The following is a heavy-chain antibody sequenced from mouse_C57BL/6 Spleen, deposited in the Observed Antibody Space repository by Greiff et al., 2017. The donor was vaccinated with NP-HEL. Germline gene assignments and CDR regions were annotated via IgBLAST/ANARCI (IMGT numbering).Heavy chain of an antibody. Sequence: LVESGPELVKPGASVKISCKASGYAFSSSWMNWVKQRPGKGLEWIGRIYPGDGDTNYNGKFKGKATLTADKSSSTAYMQLSSLTSEDSAVYFCARHDYDGPYYFDYWGQGTTLTVSS. CDR3: ARHDYDGPYYFDY. CDR1: GYAFSSSW. V-gene: IGHV1-82*01. D-gene: IGHD2-4*01. CDR2: IYPGDGDT. J-gene: IGHJ2*01.